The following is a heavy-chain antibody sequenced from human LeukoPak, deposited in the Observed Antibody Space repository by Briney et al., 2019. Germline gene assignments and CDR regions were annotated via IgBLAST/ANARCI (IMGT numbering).Heavy chain of an antibody. CDR1: GFTFDDYA. Sequence: PGGSLRLSCAASGFTFDDYAMHWVRQAPGKGLEWVSGISWNSGSIGYADSVKGRFTISRDNAKNSLYLQMNSLRAEDMALYYCAKDSRYDSSGYYESWGQGTLVTVSS. V-gene: IGHV3-9*03. D-gene: IGHD3-22*01. CDR2: ISWNSGSI. J-gene: IGHJ5*02. CDR3: AKDSRYDSSGYYES.